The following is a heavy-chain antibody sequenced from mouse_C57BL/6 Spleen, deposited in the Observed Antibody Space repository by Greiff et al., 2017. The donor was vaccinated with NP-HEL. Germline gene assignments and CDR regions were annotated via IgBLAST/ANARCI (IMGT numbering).Heavy chain of an antibody. V-gene: IGHV1-78*01. Sequence: VQVVESDAELVKPGASVKISCKVSGYTFTDHTIHWMKQRPEQGLEWIGYIYPRDGSTKYNEKFKGKATLTADKSSSTAYMQLNSLTSEDSAVYFCAREEDDGFYFDYWGQGTTLTVSS. CDR2: IYPRDGST. D-gene: IGHD2-3*01. J-gene: IGHJ2*01. CDR1: GYTFTDHT. CDR3: AREEDDGFYFDY.